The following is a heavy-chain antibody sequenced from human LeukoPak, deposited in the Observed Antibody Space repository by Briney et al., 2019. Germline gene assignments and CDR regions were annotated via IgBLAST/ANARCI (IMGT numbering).Heavy chain of an antibody. CDR2: INYSGNT. J-gene: IGHJ4*02. V-gene: IGHV4-39*01. Sequence: SETLSLTCTVSGGSISSSTYYWAWVRQPPGKGPEWIGSINYSGNTYYKSSLKSRVTISVDTSKNQFSLKLTSVTAADTAVYHCTRLTAGTTWGNYFDYWGQGTVVTVSS. CDR3: TRLTAGTTWGNYFDY. CDR1: GGSISSSTYY. D-gene: IGHD1-7*01.